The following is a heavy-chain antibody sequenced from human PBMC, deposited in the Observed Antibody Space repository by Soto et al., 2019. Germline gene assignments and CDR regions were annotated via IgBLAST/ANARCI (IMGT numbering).Heavy chain of an antibody. Sequence: GESLKISCKGSGSTFTNYWIGWVRQMPGKGLEWMGIIYPGDSDTKYNPSFQGQVTISADKSITTTYLQWSSIKASDTAIYDCAASICYYGMDVWGQGTTVTVSS. CDR3: AASICYYGMDV. CDR2: IYPGDSDT. CDR1: GSTFTNYW. J-gene: IGHJ6*02. V-gene: IGHV5-51*01.